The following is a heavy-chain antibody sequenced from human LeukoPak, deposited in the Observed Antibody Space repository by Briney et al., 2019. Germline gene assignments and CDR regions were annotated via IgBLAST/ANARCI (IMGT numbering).Heavy chain of an antibody. CDR1: GFTFSSYS. J-gene: IGHJ4*02. CDR2: ISSSSSYI. V-gene: IGHV3-21*01. Sequence: GRSLRLSCAASGFTFSSYSMNWVRQAPGKGMECVSSISSSSSYIYYADSVKARFTISRDNAKNSLYLQMNSLRAEDTAVYYCARDMMNIVLMVYARGFDYWGQGTLVTVSS. D-gene: IGHD2-8*01. CDR3: ARDMMNIVLMVYARGFDY.